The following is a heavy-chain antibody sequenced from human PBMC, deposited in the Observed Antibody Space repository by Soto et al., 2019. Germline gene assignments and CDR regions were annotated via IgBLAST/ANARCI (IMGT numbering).Heavy chain of an antibody. CDR1: GGSISSGGYY. D-gene: IGHD2-2*01. Sequence: SETLSLTCTVSGGSISSGGYYWSWIRQHPGKGLEWIGNIYYSGSTYYNPSLKSRVTISVDTSKNQFSLKLSSVTAADTAVYYCARETLVVVPAARASEARYFDYWGQGTLVTVSS. CDR3: ARETLVVVPAARASEARYFDY. V-gene: IGHV4-31*03. J-gene: IGHJ4*02. CDR2: IYYSGST.